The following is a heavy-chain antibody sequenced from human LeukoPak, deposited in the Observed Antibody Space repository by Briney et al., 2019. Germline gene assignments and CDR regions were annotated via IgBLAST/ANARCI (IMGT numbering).Heavy chain of an antibody. D-gene: IGHD3-10*01. Sequence: SETLSLTCTVSGGSISSYYWSWIRQPPGKGLEWIGYIYYSGSTNYNPSLKSRVTISVDTSKNQFSLKLSSVTAADTAVCYCARGRYYYGSGNWDYWGQGTLVTVSS. CDR3: ARGRYYYGSGNWDY. J-gene: IGHJ4*02. V-gene: IGHV4-59*01. CDR2: IYYSGST. CDR1: GGSISSYY.